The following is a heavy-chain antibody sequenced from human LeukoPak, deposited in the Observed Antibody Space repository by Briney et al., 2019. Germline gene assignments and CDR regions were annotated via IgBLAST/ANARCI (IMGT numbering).Heavy chain of an antibody. Sequence: SETLSLTCTVSGGSISSYYWSWIRQPPGKGLEWIGYIYYSGSTNYNPSLKSRVTISVDTSKNQFSLKLSSVTAADTAVYYCARDLGPPGFDSWGQGTLVTVSS. CDR2: IYYSGST. CDR1: GGSISSYY. CDR3: ARDLGPPGFDS. D-gene: IGHD3-16*01. J-gene: IGHJ4*02. V-gene: IGHV4-59*01.